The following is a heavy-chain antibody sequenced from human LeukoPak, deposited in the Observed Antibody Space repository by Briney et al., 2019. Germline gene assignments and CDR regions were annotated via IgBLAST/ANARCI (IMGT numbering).Heavy chain of an antibody. CDR2: IIPIFGTA. J-gene: IGHJ3*02. CDR3: ASGTGPRGKQWLLAFDI. CDR1: GGTFSSYA. V-gene: IGHV1-69*13. Sequence: SVKVSCKASGGTFSSYAISWVRQAPGQGLEWMGGIIPIFGTANYAQKSQGRVTITADESTSTAYMELSSLRSEDTAVYYCASGTGPRGKQWLLAFDIWGQGTMVTVSS. D-gene: IGHD6-19*01.